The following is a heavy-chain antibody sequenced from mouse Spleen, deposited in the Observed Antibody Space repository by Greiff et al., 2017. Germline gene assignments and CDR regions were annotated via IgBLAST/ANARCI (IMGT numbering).Heavy chain of an antibody. Sequence: EVQLQQSGTVLARPGASVKMSCKASGYSFTSYWMHWVKQRPGQGLEWIGAIYPGNSDTSYNQKFKGKAKLTAVTSASTAYMELSSLTNEDSAVYYCTRADYDEAWFAYWGQGTLVTVSA. CDR2: IYPGNSDT. J-gene: IGHJ3*01. CDR1: GYSFTSYW. D-gene: IGHD2-4*01. V-gene: IGHV1-5*01. CDR3: TRADYDEAWFAY.